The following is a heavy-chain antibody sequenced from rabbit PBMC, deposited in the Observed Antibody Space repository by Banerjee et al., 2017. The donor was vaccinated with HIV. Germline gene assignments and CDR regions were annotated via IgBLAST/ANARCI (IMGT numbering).Heavy chain of an antibody. J-gene: IGHJ3*01. D-gene: IGHD1-1*01. V-gene: IGHV1S45*01. CDR3: ARHPYTIYAADTACDL. CDR2: IYTGGSGST. CDR1: GFDFSSYYM. Sequence: QEQLKESGGGLVQPGGSLKLSCKASGFDFSSYYMNWVRQAPGKGLEWIGCIYTGGSGSTYYASWAKGRFTISKTSSTTVTLQMTSLTAADTATYFCARHPYTIYAADTACDLWGQGTLVTV.